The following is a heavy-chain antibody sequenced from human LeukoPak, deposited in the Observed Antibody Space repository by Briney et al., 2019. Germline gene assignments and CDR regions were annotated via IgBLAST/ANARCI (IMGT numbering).Heavy chain of an antibody. J-gene: IGHJ4*02. Sequence: GGALRLSCAASGFTFSSYAMSWVRQAPGKGLEWVSAISDSGSSTHYADSVKGRFTISRDNAKNSLYLQMNSLRAEDTALYYCAKDRYSSGWYELDYWGEGTLVSVSS. D-gene: IGHD6-19*01. CDR1: GFTFSSYA. V-gene: IGHV3-23*01. CDR2: ISDSGSST. CDR3: AKDRYSSGWYELDY.